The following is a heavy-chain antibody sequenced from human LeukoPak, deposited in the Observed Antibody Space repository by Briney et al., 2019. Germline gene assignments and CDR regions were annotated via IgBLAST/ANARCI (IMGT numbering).Heavy chain of an antibody. Sequence: PGRSLRLSCAASGFIFSSYGMHWVRQAPGKGLEWVAVISYDGSNKYYADSVKGRFTISRDNSKNTLYLQMNSLRTEDTAVYYCARDGLINDFWSGYSYAFDIWGQGTTVTVSS. CDR3: ARDGLINDFWSGYSYAFDI. D-gene: IGHD3-3*01. CDR1: GFIFSSYG. V-gene: IGHV3-30*03. J-gene: IGHJ3*02. CDR2: ISYDGSNK.